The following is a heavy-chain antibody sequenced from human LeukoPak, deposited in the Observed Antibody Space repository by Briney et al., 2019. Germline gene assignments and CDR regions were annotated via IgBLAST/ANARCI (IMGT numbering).Heavy chain of an antibody. CDR2: ISYDGSNK. V-gene: IGHV3-30*18. J-gene: IGHJ4*02. D-gene: IGHD3-3*01. CDR1: GFTFSSYG. CDR3: AKAAAYYDF. Sequence: GRSLRLSCAASGFTFSSYGMHWVRQAPGKGLEWVAVISYDGSNKYYADSVKGRFTISRDNSKNTLYLQMNSLRADDTAVYYCAKAAAYYDFGGQGSLVTVSS.